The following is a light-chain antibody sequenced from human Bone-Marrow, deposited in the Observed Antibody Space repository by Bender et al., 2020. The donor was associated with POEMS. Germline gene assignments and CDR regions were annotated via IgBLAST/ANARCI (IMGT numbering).Light chain of an antibody. CDR2: SPH. V-gene: IGLV1-44*01. J-gene: IGLJ3*02. CDR1: SSNIGAHA. CDR3: AVWDDSLNGWV. Sequence: QSVLTQPPSASGTPGQRVTISCSGGSSNIGAHAVNWYQHLPGTAPQLLIYSPHRRPSEVPDRFSGARSVASASLAISGLQSEDEADYYCAVWDDSLNGWVFGGGTKLTVL.